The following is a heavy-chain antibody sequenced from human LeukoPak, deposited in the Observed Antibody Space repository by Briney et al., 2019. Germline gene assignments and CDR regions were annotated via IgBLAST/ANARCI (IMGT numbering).Heavy chain of an antibody. Sequence: HRKSLKISCKGSGYSFTNYWIAWVRQMPGKGLESMGTIFPGDSHTTYSPSFQGQVTISAYKSINTAYLQWSSLKASDTAMYYCARATTGTRTVDYWGQGTLVTVSS. CDR2: IFPGDSHT. CDR1: GYSFTNYW. J-gene: IGHJ4*02. CDR3: ARATTGTRTVDY. D-gene: IGHD1-7*01. V-gene: IGHV5-51*01.